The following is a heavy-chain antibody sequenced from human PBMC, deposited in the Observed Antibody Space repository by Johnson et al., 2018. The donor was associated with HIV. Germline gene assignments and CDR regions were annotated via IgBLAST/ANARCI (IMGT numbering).Heavy chain of an antibody. J-gene: IGHJ3*02. CDR1: GFTFTYYA. D-gene: IGHD5-24*01. V-gene: IGHV3-NL1*01. CDR2: IYSSGST. Sequence: QVQLVESGGGVVQPGGSLRLSCAASGFTFTYYAMSWVRQAPGKGLEWVAVIYSSGSTYYADSGKGRVNFSRDNSKNTLYLKMNSLRSEETGVDYCAKDGDDGDGPDGTKGAFDIWGQGTMVTVSS. CDR3: AKDGDDGDGPDGTKGAFDI.